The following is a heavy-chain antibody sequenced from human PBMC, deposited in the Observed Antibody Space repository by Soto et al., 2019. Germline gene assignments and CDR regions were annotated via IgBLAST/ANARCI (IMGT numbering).Heavy chain of an antibody. Sequence: GASVKVSCKAPGDTFTSYYLNWLRQAPGQGLEWMGVINPHGGSTKYAQKFQGRVTMTRDTSRSTVYMELRSLRSDDTAIYYYARSSGGNFGIIIEGSNWFDPWGQGTLVTVSS. CDR1: GDTFTSYY. CDR2: INPHGGST. J-gene: IGHJ5*02. V-gene: IGHV1-46*01. CDR3: ARSSGGNFGIIIEGSNWFDP. D-gene: IGHD3-3*01.